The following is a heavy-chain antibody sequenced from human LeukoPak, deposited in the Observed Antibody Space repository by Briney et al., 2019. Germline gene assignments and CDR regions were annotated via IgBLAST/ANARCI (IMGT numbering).Heavy chain of an antibody. CDR2: IIPIFGTA. D-gene: IGHD5-18*01. CDR3: ARAGESPTWIQLWLPGDY. CDR1: GGPISSYA. V-gene: IGHV1-69*06. J-gene: IGHJ4*02. Sequence: GAALKNCLDVCGGPISSYAISWVRQAPGQGLEWMGGIIPIFGTANYAQKFQGRVTITADKSTSTAYMELSSLRSEDTAVYYCARAGESPTWIQLWLPGDYWGQGTLVTVSS.